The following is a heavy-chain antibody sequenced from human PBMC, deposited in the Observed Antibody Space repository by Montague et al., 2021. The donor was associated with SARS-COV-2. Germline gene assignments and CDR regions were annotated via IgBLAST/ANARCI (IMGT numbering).Heavy chain of an antibody. CDR2: IYSGGST. J-gene: IGHJ4*03. Sequence: SLRLSCAASGFTVSSYYMSWVRQAPGKGLEWVSVIYSGGSTYYAHSVKGRFTISRDNSKNTLYLQMNSLRAEDTAVYYCARGYSSGWSYYFDYWGQGTLVTVSS. D-gene: IGHD6-19*01. CDR3: ARGYSSGWSYYFDY. V-gene: IGHV3-66*01. CDR1: GFTVSSYY.